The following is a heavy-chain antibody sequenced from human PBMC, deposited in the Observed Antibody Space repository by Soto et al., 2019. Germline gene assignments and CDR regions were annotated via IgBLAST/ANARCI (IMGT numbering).Heavy chain of an antibody. CDR3: AHRRGGGSCYPD. CDR1: GGSISRGDYY. D-gene: IGHD2-15*01. V-gene: IGHV2-5*08. J-gene: IGHJ4*02. Sequence: TLSLTCTVSGGSISRGDYYWSWIRQPPGKALEWLALIYWDDDKRYSPSLESRLTITKDTSKNQVVLTMTNMDPMDTATYYGAHRRGGGSCYPDWGQGTLVTVSS. CDR2: IYWDDDK.